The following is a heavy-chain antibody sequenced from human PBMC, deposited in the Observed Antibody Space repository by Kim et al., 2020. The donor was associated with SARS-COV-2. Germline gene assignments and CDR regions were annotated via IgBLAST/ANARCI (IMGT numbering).Heavy chain of an antibody. J-gene: IGHJ4*02. CDR2: ISSNGGST. Sequence: GGSLRLSCSASGFTFSSYAMHWVRQAPGKGLEYVTAISSNGGSTYYADSVKGRFTISRDNSKNTLYLQISSLRAEDTAVYYCVNSLIRQWLVRQGNARGGYWGQGTLVTVSS. CDR1: GFTFSSYA. CDR3: VNSLIRQWLVRQGNARGGY. V-gene: IGHV3-64D*09. D-gene: IGHD6-19*01.